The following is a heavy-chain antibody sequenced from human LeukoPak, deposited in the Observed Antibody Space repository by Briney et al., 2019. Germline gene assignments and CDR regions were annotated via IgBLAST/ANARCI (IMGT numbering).Heavy chain of an antibody. V-gene: IGHV4-59*01. CDR1: GGSISSYY. Sequence: SETLSLTCTVSGGSISSYYWSWIRQPPGKGLEWIGYIYYSGSTNYNPSLKSRVTISVDTSKNQFSLKLSSVTAADTAVYYCARDNRSGWYSDAFDIWGQGTMVTVSS. J-gene: IGHJ3*02. D-gene: IGHD6-19*01. CDR3: ARDNRSGWYSDAFDI. CDR2: IYYSGST.